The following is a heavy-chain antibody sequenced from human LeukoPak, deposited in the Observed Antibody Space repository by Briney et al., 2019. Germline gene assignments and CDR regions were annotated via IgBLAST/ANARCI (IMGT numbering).Heavy chain of an antibody. Sequence: GGSLRLSCAASGFIFRSYSMNWVRQTPGKGLEWISYISSGSGTTYYGDSVQGRFITSRDNAKNSLHLQMNSLRAEDTGVYYCAKDRGNDYGVFDYWSQGILVTVSS. CDR1: GFIFRSYS. CDR2: ISSGSGTT. J-gene: IGHJ4*02. V-gene: IGHV3-48*01. D-gene: IGHD4-17*01. CDR3: AKDRGNDYGVFDY.